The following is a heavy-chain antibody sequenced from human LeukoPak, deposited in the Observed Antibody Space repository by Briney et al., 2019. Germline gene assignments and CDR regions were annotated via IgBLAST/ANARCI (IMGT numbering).Heavy chain of an antibody. CDR3: TRILTGFPHAFDI. CDR2: IRNKANSYAT. CDR1: GFSFSDFY. J-gene: IGHJ3*02. V-gene: IGHV3-73*01. D-gene: IGHD3-9*01. Sequence: GGSLRLSCAGSGFSFSDFYMDWVRQAPGKGLQWVGRIRNKANSYATAYAASVKGRFTISRDDSKNTAYLQMNSLKTEDTAVYYCTRILTGFPHAFDIWGQGTMVTVSS.